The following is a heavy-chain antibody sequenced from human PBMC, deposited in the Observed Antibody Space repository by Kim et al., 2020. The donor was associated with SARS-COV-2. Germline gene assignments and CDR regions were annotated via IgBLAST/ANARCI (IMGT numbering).Heavy chain of an antibody. CDR3: ARGEDSSGYPDY. Sequence: SETLSLTCTVSGGSISSGGYYWSWIRQHPGKGLEWIGYIYYSGSTYYNPSLKSRVTISVDTSKNQFSLKLSSVTAADTAVYYCARGEDSSGYPDYWGQGTLVTVSS. J-gene: IGHJ4*02. CDR1: GGSISSGGYY. V-gene: IGHV4-31*03. CDR2: IYYSGST. D-gene: IGHD3-22*01.